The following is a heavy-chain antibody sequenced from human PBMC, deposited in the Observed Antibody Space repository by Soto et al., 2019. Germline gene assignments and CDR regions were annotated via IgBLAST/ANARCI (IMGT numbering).Heavy chain of an antibody. J-gene: IGHJ5*02. Sequence: GKSLKISCKGSGYSFTSYWIGWVRQMPGKGLEWMGIIYPGDSDTRYSPSFQGQVTISADKSISTAYLQWSSLKASDTAMYYCASSHCNYMDWFDPCGQATLVTVPS. CDR3: ASSHCNYMDWFDP. D-gene: IGHD1-7*01. CDR1: GYSFTSYW. V-gene: IGHV5-51*01. CDR2: IYPGDSDT.